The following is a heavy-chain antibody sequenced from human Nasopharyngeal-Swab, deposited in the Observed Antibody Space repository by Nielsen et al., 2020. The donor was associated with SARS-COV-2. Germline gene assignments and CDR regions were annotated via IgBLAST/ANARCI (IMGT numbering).Heavy chain of an antibody. V-gene: IGHV3-48*02. Sequence: ECLKISCAASGFSFTYYSMDWVRQAPGKGLEWLAYITSSSSTRYYADSVKGRFTVSRDNAKNSLYLQMSSLRDEDTAVYYCVREFMASGATYLDYWGLGTLVTVSS. CDR1: GFSFTYYS. CDR2: ITSSSSTR. J-gene: IGHJ4*02. D-gene: IGHD1-26*01. CDR3: VREFMASGATYLDY.